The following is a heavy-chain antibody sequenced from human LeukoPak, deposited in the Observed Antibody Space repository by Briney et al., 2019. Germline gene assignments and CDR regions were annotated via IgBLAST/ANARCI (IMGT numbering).Heavy chain of an antibody. J-gene: IGHJ4*02. Sequence: GGSLRLSCAASGFTFSSYAMSWVRQAPGKGLEWVSAISGSGGSTYYADSVKGRFTISRDNSKNTLYLQMNSLRAEDAAVYYCAKAPVTTCRGAFCYPFDYWGLGTLVTVSS. CDR2: ISGSGGST. CDR3: AKAPVTTCRGAFCYPFDY. V-gene: IGHV3-23*01. CDR1: GFTFSSYA. D-gene: IGHD2-15*01.